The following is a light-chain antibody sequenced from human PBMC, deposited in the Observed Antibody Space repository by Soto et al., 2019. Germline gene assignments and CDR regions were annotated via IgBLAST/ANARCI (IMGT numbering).Light chain of an antibody. CDR1: QSVSSSY. CDR2: GAS. V-gene: IGKV3-20*01. J-gene: IGKJ5*01. Sequence: EIVLTQSPGTLSLSPGERATLSCRASQSVSSSYLAWYQQKPGQAPRLLIYGASSIATGIPDRFSGSGSGTDFTLTISRLEPEDFAVYYCQQYGSSPPITFGQGTRLEIK. CDR3: QQYGSSPPIT.